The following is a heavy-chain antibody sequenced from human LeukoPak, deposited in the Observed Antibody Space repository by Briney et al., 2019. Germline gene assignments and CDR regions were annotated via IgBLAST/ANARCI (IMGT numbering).Heavy chain of an antibody. J-gene: IGHJ3*02. CDR3: ARDGGLERNWGRAFDI. Sequence: SETLSLTCTVSGGSISSYYWSWIRQPAGKGLEWIGRIYTSGSTNYNPSLKSRVTMSVDTSKNQFSLKLSSVTAADTAVYYCARDGGLERNWGRAFDIWGQGTMVTVSS. CDR1: GGSISSYY. V-gene: IGHV4-4*07. CDR2: IYTSGST. D-gene: IGHD1-1*01.